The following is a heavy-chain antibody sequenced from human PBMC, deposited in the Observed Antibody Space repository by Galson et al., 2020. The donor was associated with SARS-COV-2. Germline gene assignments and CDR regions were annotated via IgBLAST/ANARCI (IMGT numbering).Heavy chain of an antibody. CDR1: GYTFNGYN. Sequence: ASVKVSCKATGYTFNGYNMHWLRQAPGQGIEWMGWNNPNSGGTKYAHKFQGWVTMTRDTSISTAYMELSRLRSDDTAVYYCARNLGSGYNWFDPWGQGTLVTVSP. D-gene: IGHD3-10*01. CDR2: NNPNSGGT. V-gene: IGHV1-2*04. CDR3: ARNLGSGYNWFDP. J-gene: IGHJ5*02.